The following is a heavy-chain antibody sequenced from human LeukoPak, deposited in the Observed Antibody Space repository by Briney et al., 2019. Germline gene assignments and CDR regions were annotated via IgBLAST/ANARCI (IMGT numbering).Heavy chain of an antibody. J-gene: IGHJ3*02. CDR3: AREPSFDAFDI. CDR1: GFTFSSYS. Sequence: GGSLRLSCAASGFTFSSYSMNWVRQAPGKGLEWLSSISSSSSYIYYADPVKGRFTISRDNAKHSLYLQMTSLRAEDTAVYYCAREPSFDAFDIWGQGTMVTVSS. V-gene: IGHV3-21*01. CDR2: ISSSSSYI.